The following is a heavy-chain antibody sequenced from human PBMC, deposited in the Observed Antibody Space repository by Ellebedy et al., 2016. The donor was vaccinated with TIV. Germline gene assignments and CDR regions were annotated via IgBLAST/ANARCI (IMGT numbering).Heavy chain of an antibody. J-gene: IGHJ4*02. Sequence: AASVKVSCKASGYTFSNYFMHWVRQAPGQGLEWMGWISAYNGSTNYAQKLQGRVTMTTDTSASTAYMELRSLRSDDTAVYYCARDTFPDYGDYERLSYYFDYWGQGTLVTVSS. V-gene: IGHV1-18*04. D-gene: IGHD4-17*01. CDR2: ISAYNGST. CDR1: GYTFSNYF. CDR3: ARDTFPDYGDYERLSYYFDY.